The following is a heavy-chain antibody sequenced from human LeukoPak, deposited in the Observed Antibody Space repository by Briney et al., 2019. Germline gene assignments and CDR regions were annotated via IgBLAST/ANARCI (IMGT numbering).Heavy chain of an antibody. CDR1: GGSISSYY. D-gene: IGHD2-2*01. CDR2: IYYSGST. J-gene: IGHJ5*02. CDR3: ARALIVVVPAAIRFDP. Sequence: KPSETLSLTCTVSGGSISSYYWSWIRQPPGKGLEWIGYIYYSGSTNYNPSLKSRVTISVDTSKNQFSLKLSSVTAADTAVYYCARALIVVVPAAIRFDPWGQGTLVTVSS. V-gene: IGHV4-59*01.